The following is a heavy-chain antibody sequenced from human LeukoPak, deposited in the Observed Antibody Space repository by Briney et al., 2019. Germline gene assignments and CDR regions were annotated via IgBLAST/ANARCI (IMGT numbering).Heavy chain of an antibody. V-gene: IGHV3-21*01. CDR3: ARDGPGVQRQVVNPLPHWFDP. D-gene: IGHD3-16*02. J-gene: IGHJ5*02. CDR1: GFTFSSYS. Sequence: PGGSLRLSCVASGFTFSSYSMNWVRQAPGKGLEWVSSISSSSSYIYYADSVKGRFTISRDNAKNSLYLQMNSLRAEDTAVYYCARDGPGVQRQVVNPLPHWFDPWGQGTLVTVSS. CDR2: ISSSSSYI.